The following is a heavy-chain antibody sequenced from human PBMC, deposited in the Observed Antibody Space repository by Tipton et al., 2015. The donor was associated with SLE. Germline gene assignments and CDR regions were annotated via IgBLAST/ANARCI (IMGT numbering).Heavy chain of an antibody. CDR2: IYVSGST. J-gene: IGHJ5*02. CDR1: GGPISSGGDY. V-gene: IGHV4-31*03. CDR3: ARHGQRSWFDP. Sequence: LRLSCTVSGGPISSGGDYWSWIRQHPGKGLEWIGYIYVSGSTYYNPSLKSRVTISVDTSKNQFSLKLSSVTAADTAVYYCARHGQRSWFDPWGQGTLVTVSS. D-gene: IGHD2-2*01.